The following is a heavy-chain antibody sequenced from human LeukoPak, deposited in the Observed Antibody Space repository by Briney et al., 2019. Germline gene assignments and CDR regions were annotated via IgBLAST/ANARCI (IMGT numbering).Heavy chain of an antibody. CDR1: GFTFSSYG. Sequence: GRSLRLSCAASGFTFSSYGMHWVRQAPGKGLEWVAVISYDGNNKYYADSVKGRITISRDNSKNTLYPQMNSLRAEDTAVYYCAKDSYDTSGYYYYYFDYWGQGTLVTVSS. J-gene: IGHJ4*02. CDR3: AKDSYDTSGYYYYYFDY. D-gene: IGHD3-22*01. CDR2: ISYDGNNK. V-gene: IGHV3-30*18.